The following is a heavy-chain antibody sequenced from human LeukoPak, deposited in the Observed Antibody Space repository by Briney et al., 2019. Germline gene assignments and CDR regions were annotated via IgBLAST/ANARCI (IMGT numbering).Heavy chain of an antibody. Sequence: SVKVSCKASGGTFSSYAISWVRQAPGQGLEWMGRIFPIFAKANYAQKFQGRVTITADESTSTAYMELSSLRSEDTAVYYCARESGSYEAYFDYWGQGTLVTVSS. CDR3: ARESGSYEAYFDY. CDR2: IFPIFAKA. CDR1: GGTFSSYA. V-gene: IGHV1-69*13. D-gene: IGHD1-26*01. J-gene: IGHJ4*02.